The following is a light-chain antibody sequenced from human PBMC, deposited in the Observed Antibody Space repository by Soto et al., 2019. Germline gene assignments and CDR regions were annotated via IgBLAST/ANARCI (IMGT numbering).Light chain of an antibody. Sequence: DIQMTQSPSTLSASVGDRVTITCRASQSISSWLAWYQQKPGKAPKLLIYDASSLESGVPSRFSGSGSGTEFTLTISSLQPDYFATYYCQQNNSYSTFGPGTKVDNK. CDR2: DAS. V-gene: IGKV1-5*01. CDR1: QSISSW. CDR3: QQNNSYST. J-gene: IGKJ3*01.